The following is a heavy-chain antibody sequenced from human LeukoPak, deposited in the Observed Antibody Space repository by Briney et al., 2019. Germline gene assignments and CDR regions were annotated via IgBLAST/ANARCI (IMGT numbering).Heavy chain of an antibody. D-gene: IGHD5-12*01. J-gene: IGHJ4*02. Sequence: GGSLRLSWAAPGFTFSNYYMGWVRQAPGKGLEGVANIKQGGSEIYYVDSVKCRFTISRDTAKDSLYLQMNSLRAEDTAVYYCARDRGHSGYDLYDYWGQGTLVTVSS. CDR1: GFTFSNYY. CDR2: IKQGGSEI. V-gene: IGHV3-7*01. CDR3: ARDRGHSGYDLYDY.